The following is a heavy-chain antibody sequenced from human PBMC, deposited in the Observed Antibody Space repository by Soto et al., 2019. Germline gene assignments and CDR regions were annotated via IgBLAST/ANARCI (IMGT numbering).Heavy chain of an antibody. J-gene: IGHJ6*03. V-gene: IGHV3-23*01. Sequence: GSLRLSCAASGFTFSSYAMSWVRQAPGKGLEWVSAISGSGGGTYYADSVKGRFTISRDNSKNTLYLQMNSLRAEDTAVYYCAKDPEFLEWLPRASLDYYYYYMDVWGKGTTVTVSS. CDR3: AKDPEFLEWLPRASLDYYYYYMDV. D-gene: IGHD3-3*01. CDR2: ISGSGGGT. CDR1: GFTFSSYA.